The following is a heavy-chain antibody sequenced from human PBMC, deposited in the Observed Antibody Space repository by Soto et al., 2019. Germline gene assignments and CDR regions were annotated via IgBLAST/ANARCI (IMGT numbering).Heavy chain of an antibody. D-gene: IGHD3-3*01. CDR1: GGSFSGYY. V-gene: IGHV4-34*01. J-gene: IGHJ4*02. Sequence: SETLSLTCAVYGGSFSGYYWSWIRQPPGKGLEWIGEINHSGSTNYNPSLKSRVTISVDTSKNQFSLKLSSVTAADTAVYYCASRALSFITIFGVVHPAIDYWGQGTLVTVSS. CDR2: INHSGST. CDR3: ASRALSFITIFGVVHPAIDY.